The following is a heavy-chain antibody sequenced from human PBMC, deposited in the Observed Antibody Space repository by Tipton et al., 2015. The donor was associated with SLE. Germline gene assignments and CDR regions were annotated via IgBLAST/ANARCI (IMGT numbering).Heavy chain of an antibody. CDR1: GFSFSSHA. CDR2: TYRGGTS. Sequence: GSLRLSCAASGFSFSSHAMSWVRQAPGKGLEWVSVTYRGGTSYYVDSVRGRFTSSRDDSKNTLLLQMDSLTAEGTAVYYCARDRVVGAEGGGYYLDYWGQGTLVTASS. J-gene: IGHJ4*02. CDR3: ARDRVVGAEGGGYYLDY. D-gene: IGHD2-15*01. V-gene: IGHV3-23*03.